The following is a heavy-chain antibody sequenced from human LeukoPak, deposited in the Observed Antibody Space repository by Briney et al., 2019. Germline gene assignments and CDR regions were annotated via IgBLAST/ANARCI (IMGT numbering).Heavy chain of an antibody. J-gene: IGHJ6*03. V-gene: IGHV3-48*01. CDR2: ISSSSSNI. CDR1: GFTFSSNS. Sequence: PGGSLRLSCAASGFTFSSNSMNWARQAPGKGLEWVSYISSSSSNIYYADSVKGRFTISRENAKNSLYLQMNSLRAEDTAVYYCARMTNYYYYMDVWAKGTTVTVSS. CDR3: ARMTNYYYYMDV.